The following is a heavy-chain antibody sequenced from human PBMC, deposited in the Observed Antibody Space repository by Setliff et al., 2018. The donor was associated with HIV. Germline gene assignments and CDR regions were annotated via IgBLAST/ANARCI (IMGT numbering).Heavy chain of an antibody. CDR2: INPTGGST. CDR1: GYSFTNHY. J-gene: IGHJ3*02. CDR3: ASAGAWQRNALDI. Sequence: ASVKVSCKPSGYSFTNHYMHWVRRAPGQELEWMGVINPTGGSTRNTQKFQGRVAMTRDTSTSTVYMELSSLRSEDTAVYYCASAGAWQRNALDIWGQGTMVTVSS. D-gene: IGHD5-12*01. V-gene: IGHV1-46*01.